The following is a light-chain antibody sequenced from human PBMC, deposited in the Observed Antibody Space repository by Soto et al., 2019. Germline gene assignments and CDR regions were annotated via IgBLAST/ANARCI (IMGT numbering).Light chain of an antibody. CDR1: NSNIGGNT. CDR2: SND. Sequence: QSALTQPPSASGTPGQRVTISCSGSNSNIGGNTVNWYQQLPGAAPKLLMYSNDQRPSGVPDRFSGPKFGTTASLAISGLQSEDEADYHCATWDDSLNAAVFGAGTKVTVL. V-gene: IGLV1-44*01. CDR3: ATWDDSLNAAV. J-gene: IGLJ1*01.